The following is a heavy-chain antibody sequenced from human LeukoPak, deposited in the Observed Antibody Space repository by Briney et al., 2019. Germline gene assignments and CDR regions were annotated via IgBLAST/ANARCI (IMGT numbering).Heavy chain of an antibody. J-gene: IGHJ3*02. V-gene: IGHV3-66*02. Sequence: GGSQRLSCAASGFNVSSNYMSWVRQAPGKGLEWVSVIYSGGSTYYADSVKGRFTISRDNSKNTLYLQMNSLRAEDTAVYYCARDGNTRGYSYGYSFDDAFDIWGQGIMVTVSS. CDR3: ARDGNTRGYSYGYSFDDAFDI. CDR2: IYSGGST. D-gene: IGHD5-18*01. CDR1: GFNVSSNY.